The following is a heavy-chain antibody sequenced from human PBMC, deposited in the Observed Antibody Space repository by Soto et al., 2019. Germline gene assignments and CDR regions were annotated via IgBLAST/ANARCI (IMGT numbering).Heavy chain of an antibody. J-gene: IGHJ4*02. CDR2: ILPIFTTA. V-gene: IGHV1-69*13. Sequence: GASVKVSCKASGGTFSNYAFSWVRQAPGQGLEWMGGILPIFTTATYAPKFQDRVTITADESTSTVYMDLSSLTSEDTAVYYCARQAPSGAVYYFDYWGQGTLVTVSS. CDR3: ARQAPSGAVYYFDY. D-gene: IGHD3-10*01. CDR1: GGTFSNYA.